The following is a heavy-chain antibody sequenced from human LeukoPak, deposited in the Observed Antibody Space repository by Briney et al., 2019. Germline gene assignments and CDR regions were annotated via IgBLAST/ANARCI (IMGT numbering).Heavy chain of an antibody. CDR3: ARDFAAYSGYEY. CDR1: GYTFTGYY. Sequence: ASVKVSCKASGYTFTGYYMHWVRQAPGQGLEWMGWINPNSGGTNYAQKFQGRVTMTRDTSISKAYMELSRLRSDDTAVYYCARDFAAYSGYEYWGQGTLVTVSS. D-gene: IGHD5-12*01. CDR2: INPNSGGT. V-gene: IGHV1-2*02. J-gene: IGHJ4*02.